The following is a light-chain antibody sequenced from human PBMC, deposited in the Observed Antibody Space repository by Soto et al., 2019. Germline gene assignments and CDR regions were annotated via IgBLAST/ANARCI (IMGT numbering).Light chain of an antibody. CDR1: QSVSSSY. Sequence: EIVLTQSPGTLSLYPGERATLSCRASQSVSSSYLAWYQQKPGQAPRLLIYGASSRATGIPDRFSGSWSGTDFTLTISRLEPEDFAVYYCHQYDSSPLTFGGGTKVEIK. CDR2: GAS. V-gene: IGKV3-20*01. J-gene: IGKJ4*01. CDR3: HQYDSSPLT.